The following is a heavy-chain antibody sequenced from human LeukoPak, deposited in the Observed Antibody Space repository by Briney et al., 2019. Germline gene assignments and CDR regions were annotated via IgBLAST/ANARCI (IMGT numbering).Heavy chain of an antibody. D-gene: IGHD2-2*01. Sequence: KSGGSLRLSCAASGFTFSSYSMNWVRQAPGKGLEWVSSISSSSSYIYYADSVKGRFTISRDNAKNSLYLQMNSLRAEDTAVYYCATGGTAAVLTVGFFQHWGQGTLVTVSS. V-gene: IGHV3-21*01. J-gene: IGHJ1*01. CDR3: ATGGTAAVLTVGFFQH. CDR1: GFTFSSYS. CDR2: ISSSSSYI.